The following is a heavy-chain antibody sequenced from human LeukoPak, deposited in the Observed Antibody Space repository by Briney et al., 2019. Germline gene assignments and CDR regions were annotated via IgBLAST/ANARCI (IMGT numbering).Heavy chain of an antibody. V-gene: IGHV3-66*01. J-gene: IGHJ3*02. CDR3: AKEGGGELERVFHI. CDR1: GFTVSTNY. CDR2: IYRGGST. Sequence: PGRSLRLSCVASGFTVSTNYISWVRQAPGKGLEWVSAIYRGGSTYHADSVKGRFTISRDNSKNTVYLQMNSLRAEDTAVYYCAKEGGGELERVFHIWGQGTMVTVSS. D-gene: IGHD1-1*01.